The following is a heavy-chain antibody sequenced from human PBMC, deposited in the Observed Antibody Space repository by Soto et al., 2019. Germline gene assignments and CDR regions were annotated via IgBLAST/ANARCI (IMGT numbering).Heavy chain of an antibody. V-gene: IGHV1-69*12. D-gene: IGHD2-21*02. CDR1: GGTFSSYA. Sequence: QVQLVQSGAEVKKPGSSVKVSCKASGGTFSSYAISWVRQAPGQGLEWMGGIIPIFGTANYAQKFQGRVKITADESTRPADLELSSLRSEDPAVYYCARGAGAYCGGDCYPQNYYYGMDVWGQGTTVTVSS. J-gene: IGHJ6*02. CDR3: ARGAGAYCGGDCYPQNYYYGMDV. CDR2: IIPIFGTA.